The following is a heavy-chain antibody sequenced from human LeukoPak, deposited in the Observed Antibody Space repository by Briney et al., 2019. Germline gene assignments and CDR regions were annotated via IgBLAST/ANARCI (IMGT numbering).Heavy chain of an antibody. CDR3: AKRKSGSHFWGDHHDVFDL. CDR2: MSYDGSKK. Sequence: GGSLRLSCAASGFTFNTYAMHWVRQSPGKGLEWAALMSYDGSKKDYADSVKGRFTISRDNSKNTLYLDMNSLRVEDTAVYYCAKRKSGSHFWGDHHDVFDLWGQGTMVTVSS. D-gene: IGHD1-26*01. J-gene: IGHJ3*01. V-gene: IGHV3-30*18. CDR1: GFTFNTYA.